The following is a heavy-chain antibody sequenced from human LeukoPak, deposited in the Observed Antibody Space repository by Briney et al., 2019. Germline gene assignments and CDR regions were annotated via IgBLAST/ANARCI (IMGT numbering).Heavy chain of an antibody. J-gene: IGHJ4*02. CDR3: ARGGDQNYYDSSGYYSQGY. Sequence: ASVKVSCKASGYTFTSYYMHWVRQAPGQGLEWMGVINPSGGSTSHAQKFQGRVTMTRDTSTSTVYMELCSLRSEDTAVYYCARGGDQNYYDSSGYYSQGYWGQGTLVTVSS. D-gene: IGHD3-22*01. CDR1: GYTFTSYY. V-gene: IGHV1-46*01. CDR2: INPSGGST.